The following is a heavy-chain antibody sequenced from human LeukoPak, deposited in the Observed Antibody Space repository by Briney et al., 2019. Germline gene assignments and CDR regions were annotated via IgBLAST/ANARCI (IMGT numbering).Heavy chain of an antibody. CDR2: ISSSGTSI. CDR3: ARHTGPYYSSGSYGLDV. V-gene: IGHV3-21*01. CDR1: GFTFSAYN. Sequence: GGSLRLSCAASGFTFSAYNMNWVRQAPGKGLEWVSSISSSGTSIYYAELSKGRFTISRDNAKNSLYLQMNSLRAEDTAVYYCARHTGPYYSSGSYGLDVWGQGTTVIVSS. J-gene: IGHJ6*02. D-gene: IGHD3-10*01.